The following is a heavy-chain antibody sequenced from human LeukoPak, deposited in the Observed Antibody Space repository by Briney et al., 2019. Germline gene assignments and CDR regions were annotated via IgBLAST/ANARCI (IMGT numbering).Heavy chain of an antibody. V-gene: IGHV1-69*10. Sequence: ASVKVSCKASGGSFSSYGISWVRQAPGQGLEWMGGVLPIFGITNYAQKFQGRVTMTRNTSISTAYMELSSLRSEDTAVYYCARAGWEDRDYWGQGTLVTVSS. J-gene: IGHJ4*02. CDR2: VLPIFGIT. D-gene: IGHD1-26*01. CDR1: GGSFSSYG. CDR3: ARAGWEDRDY.